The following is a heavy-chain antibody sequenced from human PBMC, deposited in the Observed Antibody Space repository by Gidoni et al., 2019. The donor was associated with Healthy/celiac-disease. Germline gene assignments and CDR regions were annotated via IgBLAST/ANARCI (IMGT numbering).Heavy chain of an antibody. CDR1: GSTFTSYY. D-gene: IGHD4-17*01. J-gene: IGHJ3*02. CDR2: INPSVWST. V-gene: IGHV1-46*01. Sequence: QVQLVQSGAEVKKPGASVKVSCKASGSTFTSYYMHWVRQAPGQGLEWMGIINPSVWSTSYAQKFQGRGTMTSDTSTSTVYMELSSLRSEDTAVYYCARVGYDYGDYVNAFDIWGQGTRVTVSS. CDR3: ARVGYDYGDYVNAFDI.